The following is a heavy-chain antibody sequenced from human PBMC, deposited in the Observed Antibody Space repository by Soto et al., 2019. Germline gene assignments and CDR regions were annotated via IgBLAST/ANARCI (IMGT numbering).Heavy chain of an antibody. CDR2: ISAYNGNT. D-gene: IGHD3-22*01. CDR1: GYTFTSYG. V-gene: IGHV1-18*01. Sequence: QVQLVQSGAEVKKPGASVKVSCKASGYTFTSYGISWVRQAPGQGLEWMGWISAYNGNTNYAHKLQGRVTMTTDTSPSTAYMELRSLRSDDTAVYYCAGDTVFNYYDSSGIDYGGQGTLVAVSS. CDR3: AGDTVFNYYDSSGIDY. J-gene: IGHJ4*02.